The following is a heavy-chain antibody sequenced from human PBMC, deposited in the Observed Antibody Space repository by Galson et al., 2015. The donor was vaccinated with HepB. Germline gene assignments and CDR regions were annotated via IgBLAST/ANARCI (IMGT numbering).Heavy chain of an antibody. J-gene: IGHJ3*02. Sequence: SVKVSCKASGGTFSSYAISWVRQAPGQGLEWMGRIIPILGIANYAQKFQGRVTITADKSTSTAYMELSSLRSEDTAVYYCASGVYCSSTSCYTHAFDIWGQGTMVTVSS. CDR3: ASGVYCSSTSCYTHAFDI. D-gene: IGHD2-2*02. V-gene: IGHV1-69*04. CDR1: GGTFSSYA. CDR2: IIPILGIA.